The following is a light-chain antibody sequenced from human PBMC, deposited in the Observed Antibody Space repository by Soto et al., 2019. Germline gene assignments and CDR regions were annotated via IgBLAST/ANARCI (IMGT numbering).Light chain of an antibody. J-gene: IGLJ1*01. Sequence: QSVLTQPASVSGSPGQSITISCTGTSSDFGAYNYVSWYQQHPGKAPKLMIYEVSNRPSGVSNRFSGSKSGNTASLTISGLQAEDEADYYCSSYTSSSTLYVFGTGTKVTVL. CDR1: SSDFGAYNY. CDR2: EVS. V-gene: IGLV2-14*01. CDR3: SSYTSSSTLYV.